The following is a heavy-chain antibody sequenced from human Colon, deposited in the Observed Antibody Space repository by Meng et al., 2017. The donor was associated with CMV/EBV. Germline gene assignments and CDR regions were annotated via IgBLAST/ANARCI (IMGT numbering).Heavy chain of an antibody. CDR3: ARDYHTNGPPPLDF. CDR1: GFTFSNYS. Sequence: GESLKISCVVSGFTFSNYSMSWVRQAPGKGLEWVSSISNSRNSTFYSGSVKGRFTISRDNTKKSLSLQMNNLRAEDTAVYYCARDYHTNGPPPLDFWGQGTRVTVSS. CDR2: ISNSRNST. J-gene: IGHJ4*02. V-gene: IGHV3-21*01. D-gene: IGHD1-1*01.